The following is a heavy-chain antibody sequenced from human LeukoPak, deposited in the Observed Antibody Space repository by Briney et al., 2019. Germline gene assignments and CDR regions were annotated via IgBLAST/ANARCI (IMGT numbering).Heavy chain of an antibody. V-gene: IGHV3-30-3*01. D-gene: IGHD2-15*01. CDR1: GFTFSSYA. J-gene: IGHJ4*02. CDR2: ISYDGSNK. CDR3: AREEPATPR. Sequence: GGSLRLSCAASGFTFSSYAMHWVRQAPGKGLEWVAVISYDGSNKYYADSVKGRFTISRDNAKNSLYLQMNSLRAEDTAVYYCAREEPATPRWGQGTLVTVSS.